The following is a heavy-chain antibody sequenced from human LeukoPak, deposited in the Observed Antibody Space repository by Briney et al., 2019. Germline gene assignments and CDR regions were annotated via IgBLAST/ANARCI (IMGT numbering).Heavy chain of an antibody. CDR3: ARVGFGDSLPGY. D-gene: IGHD3-10*01. V-gene: IGHV3-23*01. Sequence: PGGSLRLSCAASGFTFSSFAMSWVRQAPGKGLEWVSAISGSGGSTFYADSVKGRFTISRDNAKNSLYLQMNSLRAEDTAVYYCARVGFGDSLPGYWGQGTLVTVSS. CDR1: GFTFSSFA. CDR2: ISGSGGST. J-gene: IGHJ4*02.